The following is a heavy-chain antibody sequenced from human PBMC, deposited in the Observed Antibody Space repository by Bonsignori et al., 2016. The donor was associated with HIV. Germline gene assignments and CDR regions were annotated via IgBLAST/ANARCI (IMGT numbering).Heavy chain of an antibody. V-gene: IGHV3-7*01. CDR2: IKQDGSEK. D-gene: IGHD4-11*01. CDR3: ARACSNYVLLHYYYYYMDV. J-gene: IGHJ6*03. Sequence: VRQMPGKGLEWVANIKQDGSEKYYVDSVKGRFTISRDNAKNSLYLQMNSLRAEDTAVYYCARACSNYVLLHYYYYYMDVWGKGTTVTVSS.